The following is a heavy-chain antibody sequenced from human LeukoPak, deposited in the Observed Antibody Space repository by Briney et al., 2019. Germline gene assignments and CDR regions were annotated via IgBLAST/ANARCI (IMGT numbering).Heavy chain of an antibody. J-gene: IGHJ4*02. Sequence: QAGGSLRLSCAASGFTFSSYGMSWVRQAPGKGLEWVSAISGSGGSTYYADSVKGRFTISRDNSKNTLYLQMNSLRTDDTAVYFCARKPSGYGDYFKDYWGQGTLVTVSS. CDR1: GFTFSSYG. V-gene: IGHV3-23*01. CDR2: ISGSGGST. CDR3: ARKPSGYGDYFKDY. D-gene: IGHD4-17*01.